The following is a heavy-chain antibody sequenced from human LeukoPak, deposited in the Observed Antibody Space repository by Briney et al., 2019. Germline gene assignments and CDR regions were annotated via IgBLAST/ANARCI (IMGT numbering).Heavy chain of an antibody. CDR3: AKGTRSPPIYPDY. Sequence: GGSLRLSCEASGFTFSSYFMSWVRQAPGKGLEGVSVISGSGGSTYYADSVKGRFTISRDNSKNTLYLQMNSLGAEDTAVYYCAKGTRSPPIYPDYWGQGTLVTVSS. CDR1: GFTFSSYF. D-gene: IGHD3-3*02. J-gene: IGHJ4*02. V-gene: IGHV3-23*01. CDR2: ISGSGGST.